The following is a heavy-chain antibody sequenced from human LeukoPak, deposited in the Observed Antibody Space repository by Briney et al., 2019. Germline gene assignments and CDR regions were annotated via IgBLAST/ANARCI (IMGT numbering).Heavy chain of an antibody. V-gene: IGHV3-30*18. CDR1: GFTFSSYG. CDR3: AKGEYSSSSDFDY. D-gene: IGHD6-6*01. Sequence: GGSRRLSCAASGFTFSSYGMDWVRQAPGKGLEWGAVISYDGSNKYYADSVKGRFTISRDNSKNTLYLQMNSLRAEDTAVYYCAKGEYSSSSDFDYWGQGTLVTVSS. CDR2: ISYDGSNK. J-gene: IGHJ4*02.